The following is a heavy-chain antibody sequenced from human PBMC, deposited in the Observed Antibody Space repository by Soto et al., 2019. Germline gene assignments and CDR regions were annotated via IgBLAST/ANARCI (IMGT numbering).Heavy chain of an antibody. Sequence: PGGSLRLSCAASGFTFSDYAVHWVRQAPGKGLEWVAVVSYDGNTRYYADSVKGRFTIFRDNSRNTLYLEMDSLGVEDTAVYYCARDRNLAVPAIMFDSWGPGTLVTVSS. D-gene: IGHD2-2*01. V-gene: IGHV3-30-3*01. CDR1: GFTFSDYA. J-gene: IGHJ4*02. CDR3: ARDRNLAVPAIMFDS. CDR2: VSYDGNTR.